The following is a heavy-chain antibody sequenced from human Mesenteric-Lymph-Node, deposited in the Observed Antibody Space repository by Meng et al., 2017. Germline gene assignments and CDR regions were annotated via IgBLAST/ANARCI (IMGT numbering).Heavy chain of an antibody. CDR1: GFTFSSYW. Sequence: GGSLRLSCAASGFTFSSYWMSWVRQAPGKGLEWVANIKQDGSEKYYVDSVKGRFTISRDNAKNSLYLQMNSLRAEDTAVYYCARDRGYYDSSGYYDYWVQGTLVTVSS. V-gene: IGHV3-7*01. CDR2: IKQDGSEK. J-gene: IGHJ4*02. D-gene: IGHD3-22*01. CDR3: ARDRGYYDSSGYYDY.